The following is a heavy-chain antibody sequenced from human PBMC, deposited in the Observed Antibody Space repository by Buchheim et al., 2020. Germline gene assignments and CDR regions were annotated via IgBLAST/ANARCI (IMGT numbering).Heavy chain of an antibody. CDR2: ISGNGDIT. CDR1: GFTFSDYA. J-gene: IGHJ4*02. CDR3: AKVKGATCCDNFDY. Sequence: EMKLLESGGGLIQPGGSLRLSCAASGFTFSDYAMTWVRQAPGKGLEWVSVISGNGDITYYANSVRGRFTISRDNSKNTLYLQMNSLRAEDTAEYYCAKVKGATCCDNFDYWGQGTL. D-gene: IGHD2-2*01. V-gene: IGHV3-23*01.